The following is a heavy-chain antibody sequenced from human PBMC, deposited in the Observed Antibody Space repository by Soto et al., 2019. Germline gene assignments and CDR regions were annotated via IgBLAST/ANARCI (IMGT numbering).Heavy chain of an antibody. Sequence: PSLTCAVSCGSITTGGYYWSRIRQHPGKGLEWIGNIYYSGSTYYNPSLKSRVTISVDTSKNQFSLKLSSVTAADTAVYYCARVGSYHSTAFDIWGQGTMVTVSS. CDR2: IYYSGST. V-gene: IGHV4-31*11. J-gene: IGHJ3*02. CDR3: ARVGSYHSTAFDI. D-gene: IGHD3-10*01. CDR1: CGSITTGGYY.